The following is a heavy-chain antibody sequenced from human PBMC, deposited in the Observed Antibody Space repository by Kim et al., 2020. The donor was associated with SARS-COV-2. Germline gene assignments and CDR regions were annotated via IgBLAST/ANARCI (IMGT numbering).Heavy chain of an antibody. CDR3: ARDQHYYDSSGYYYVGIFFDY. Sequence: ASVKVSCKASGYTFTGYYMHWVRQAPGQGLEWMGWINPNSGGTNYAQKFQGRVTMTRDTSISTAYMELSRLRSDDTAVYYCARDQHYYDSSGYYYVGIFFDYWGQGTLVTVSS. D-gene: IGHD3-22*01. CDR1: GYTFTGYY. J-gene: IGHJ4*02. CDR2: INPNSGGT. V-gene: IGHV1-2*02.